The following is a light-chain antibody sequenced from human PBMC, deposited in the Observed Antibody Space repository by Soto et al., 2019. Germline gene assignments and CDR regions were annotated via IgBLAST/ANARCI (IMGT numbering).Light chain of an antibody. J-gene: IGKJ2*01. CDR1: QSISSTH. CDR2: GAS. CDR3: HQYGTSDMDT. Sequence: ETVLTQSPGTLSLSPGERATLSCRASQSISSTHLTWYQQKSGQAPRLLIYGASSRATGIPDRFSGSGSVTDFTLTITRLEPEDFAVYYCHQYGTSDMDTFGQGTKLEI. V-gene: IGKV3-20*01.